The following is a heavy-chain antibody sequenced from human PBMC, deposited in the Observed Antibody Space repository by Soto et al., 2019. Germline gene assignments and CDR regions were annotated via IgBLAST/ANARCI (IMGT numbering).Heavy chain of an antibody. CDR1: GYSFTSYW. J-gene: IGHJ3*01. CDR2: IYPGDSDT. D-gene: IGHD3-10*01. V-gene: IGHV5-51*01. Sequence: GESLKISCKGSGYSFTSYWIGWVRQMPGKGLEWMGIIYPGDSDTRYSPSFQGQVIISADKSISTAYLQWGSLKASDTAMYYWAFLGSFINSGVNSTRQDVFIIWGQGEMVTVSS. CDR3: AFLGSFINSGVNSTRQDVFII.